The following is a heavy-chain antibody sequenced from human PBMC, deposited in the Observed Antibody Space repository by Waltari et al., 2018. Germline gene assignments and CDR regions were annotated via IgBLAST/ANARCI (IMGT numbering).Heavy chain of an antibody. V-gene: IGHV3-48*03. Sequence: EVQLLESGGGLVQPGGSLRLSCAASGFTFSSYEMNWVRQAPGKGLEWVSYISSSGSTIYYADSVKGRFTISRDNAKNSLYLQMNSLRAEDTAVYYCARDVEMTDAFDIWGQGTMVTVSS. CDR1: GFTFSSYE. CDR3: ARDVEMTDAFDI. CDR2: ISSSGSTI. J-gene: IGHJ3*02. D-gene: IGHD2-15*01.